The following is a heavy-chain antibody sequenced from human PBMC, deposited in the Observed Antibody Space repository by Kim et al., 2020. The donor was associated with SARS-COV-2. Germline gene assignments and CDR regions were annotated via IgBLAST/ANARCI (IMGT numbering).Heavy chain of an antibody. CDR3: ALRALYSSGWNDAFDI. CDR2: INSDGSSI. V-gene: IGHV3-74*01. J-gene: IGHJ3*02. CDR1: GFTFSRYW. Sequence: GGSLRLSCVASGFTFSRYWMHWVRQVPGKGLVWVSRINSDGSSISDADSVKGRFTISRDNAKNTLYLEMNSLRAEDTAVYYCALRALYSSGWNDAFDIWGQGTMVTVSS. D-gene: IGHD6-19*01.